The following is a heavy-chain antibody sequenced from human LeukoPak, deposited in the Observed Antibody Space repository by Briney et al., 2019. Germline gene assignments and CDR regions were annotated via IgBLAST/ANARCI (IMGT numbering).Heavy chain of an antibody. V-gene: IGHV4-30-4*08. D-gene: IGHD3-10*01. J-gene: IGHJ6*03. Sequence: SETLSLTCAVYGGSFSGYYWSWIRQPPGKGLEWIGYIYYSGSTYYNPSLKSRVTISVDTSKNQFSLKLSSVTAADTAVYYCARVYYGSGSYPTLYYYYYMDVWGKGTTVTVSS. CDR1: GGSFSGYY. CDR3: ARVYYGSGSYPTLYYYYYMDV. CDR2: IYYSGST.